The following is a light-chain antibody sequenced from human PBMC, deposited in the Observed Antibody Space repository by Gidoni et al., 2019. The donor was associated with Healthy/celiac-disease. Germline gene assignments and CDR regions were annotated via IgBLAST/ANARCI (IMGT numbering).Light chain of an antibody. J-gene: IGKJ2*01. CDR2: AAS. V-gene: IGKV1-39*01. CDR1: QSISSY. Sequence: DIQMTQSPSSLSASVGDSVTITCRASQSISSYLNWYQQKPGKAPKLLIYAASSLQSGVPSRFSGSGSGTDFTLTISSLQPEDFATYYCQQSYSTFNTFGQGTKLEIK. CDR3: QQSYSTFNT.